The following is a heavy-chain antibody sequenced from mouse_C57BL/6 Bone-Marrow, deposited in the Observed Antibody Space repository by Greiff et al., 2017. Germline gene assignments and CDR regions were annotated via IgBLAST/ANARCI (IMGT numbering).Heavy chain of an antibody. J-gene: IGHJ2*01. CDR2: IDPSDSYT. V-gene: IGHV1-50*01. Sequence: QVQLQQSGAELVKPGASVKLSCKASGYTFTSYWMQWVQQRPGQGLEWIGEIDPSDSYTNYNQKFKGKATLTVDTSSSTAYVQLSSLTSEDSAVYDCARQESYWGQGTTLTVSS. CDR3: ARQESY. CDR1: GYTFTSYW.